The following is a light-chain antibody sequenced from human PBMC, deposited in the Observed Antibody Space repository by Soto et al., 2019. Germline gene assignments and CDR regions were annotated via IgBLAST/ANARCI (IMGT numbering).Light chain of an antibody. CDR1: QDISKY. CDR3: QQYDNLLPIT. J-gene: IGKJ5*01. V-gene: IGKV1-33*01. CDR2: DAS. Sequence: DIQMTQSPSSLSASVGDRVTITCQASQDISKYLNWYQQKPGKAPKLLIYDASNLEAGAPSRFSGSGSGTHFTFTISSLQPEDIATYYCQQYDNLLPITFGQGTRLEIK.